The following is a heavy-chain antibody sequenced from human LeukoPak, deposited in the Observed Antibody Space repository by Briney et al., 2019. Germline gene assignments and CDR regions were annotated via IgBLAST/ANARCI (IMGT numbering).Heavy chain of an antibody. CDR1: GYTFTDYY. CDR2: ISPDNGVT. D-gene: IGHD4-17*01. V-gene: IGHV1-2*06. Sequence: ASVKVSCKTSGYTFTDYYLYWVRQAPGQGPEWMGRISPDNGVTKIAQKFRGRVTMTRDTSINTIYMELGRLTGDDTAVYYCARKTTALDYWGQGTQISV. CDR3: ARKTTALDY. J-gene: IGHJ4*02.